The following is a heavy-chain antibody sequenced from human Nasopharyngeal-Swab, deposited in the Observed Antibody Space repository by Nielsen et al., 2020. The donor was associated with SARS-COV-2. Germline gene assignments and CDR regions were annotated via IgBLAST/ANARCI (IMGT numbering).Heavy chain of an antibody. CDR3: ARETGDFWSGYPQYYMDV. V-gene: IGHV4-39*07. Sequence: GSLRLSCTVSGGSISDTSSYWAWIRQPPGRGLEWIGNIYYTGSTYYNPSLKSRVTISLDMSKKEFSLKLNSVTAADTAVYYCARETGDFWSGYPQYYMDVWGKGTTVTVSS. CDR2: IYYTGST. D-gene: IGHD3-3*01. CDR1: GGSISDTSSY. J-gene: IGHJ6*03.